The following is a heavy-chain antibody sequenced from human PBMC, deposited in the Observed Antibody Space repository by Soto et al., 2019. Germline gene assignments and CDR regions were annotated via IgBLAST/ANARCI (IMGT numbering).Heavy chain of an antibody. CDR3: ARVHSSGWYVEPYDA. CDR1: GFKFDDYA. J-gene: IGHJ3*01. CDR2: INLNGAYS. Sequence: EVQLVESGGNLARPGESLRLSCAASGFKFDDYAFHWVRQAPGKGPEWVSGINLNGAYSGYADSVKGRFTISRDNAGNSVYLQMDTLRPEDTALYYCARVHSSGWYVEPYDAWGQGTMVTVSS. D-gene: IGHD6-19*01. V-gene: IGHV3-9*01.